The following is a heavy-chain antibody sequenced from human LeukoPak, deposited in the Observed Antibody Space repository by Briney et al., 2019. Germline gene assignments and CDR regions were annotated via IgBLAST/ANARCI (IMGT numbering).Heavy chain of an antibody. CDR3: ARDLGGSFNFDY. D-gene: IGHD1-26*01. CDR2: INGGSSYI. J-gene: IGHJ4*02. CDR1: GFTFSTYT. V-gene: IGHV3-21*01. Sequence: GGSLRLSCAASGFTFSTYTLNWVRQALGKGLEWVSSINGGSSYIYYADSVRGRFTISRDNAKHSLYLQMNSLRAEDTALYYCARDLGGSFNFDYWGQGTLVTVSS.